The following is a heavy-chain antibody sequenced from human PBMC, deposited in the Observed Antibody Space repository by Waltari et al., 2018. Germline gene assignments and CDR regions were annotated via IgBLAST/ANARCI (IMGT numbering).Heavy chain of an antibody. CDR3: ARTEIGSAFDL. CDR2: FFFTGDT. CDR1: GGAISSHY. Sequence: QVQRQESGPGMVKPSETLSLTCTVSGGAISSHYWSWLPQPPEKPLQWIGYFFFTGDTIYNPSLKSRFTMSLDTSMNRFSLKLNSVTAADTAFYYCARTEIGSAFDLCGQGTMVAVSS. D-gene: IGHD1-26*01. V-gene: IGHV4-59*08. J-gene: IGHJ3*01.